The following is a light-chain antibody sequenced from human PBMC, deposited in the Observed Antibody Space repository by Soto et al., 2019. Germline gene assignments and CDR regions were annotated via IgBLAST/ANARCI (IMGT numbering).Light chain of an antibody. J-gene: IGKJ5*01. CDR1: QGISSY. Sequence: AIRMTQSPSSFSASTGDRVTITCRASQGISSYLAWYQQKPGKAPKLLIYAASTLQSGVPSRFSGSGSGTDFTLTISCLLSEDFATYYCQQYYSYLITFGQGTRLEIK. CDR3: QQYYSYLIT. V-gene: IGKV1-8*01. CDR2: AAS.